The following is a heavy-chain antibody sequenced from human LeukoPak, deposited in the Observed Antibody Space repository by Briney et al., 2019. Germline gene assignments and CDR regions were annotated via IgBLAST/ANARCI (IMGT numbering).Heavy chain of an antibody. CDR1: GFTFSSYA. D-gene: IGHD3-3*01. J-gene: IGHJ6*03. CDR3: ATSTIFGVVIYYMDV. CDR2: ISYDGSNK. V-gene: IGHV3-30-3*01. Sequence: GGSLRLSCAASGFTFSSYAMSWVRQAPGKGLEWVAVISYDGSNKYYADSVKGRFTISRDNSKNTLYLQMNSLRAEDTAVYYCATSTIFGVVIYYMDVWGKGTTVTVSS.